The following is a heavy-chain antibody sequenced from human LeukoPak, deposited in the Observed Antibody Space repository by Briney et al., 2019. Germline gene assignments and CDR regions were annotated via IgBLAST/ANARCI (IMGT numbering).Heavy chain of an antibody. V-gene: IGHV4-31*03. J-gene: IGHJ4*02. D-gene: IGHD3-10*01. CDR1: GGSISSGDYD. CDR2: IYYSGST. Sequence: SETLSLTCTVSGGSISSGDYDWSWIRQHPGKGLEWIGYIYYSGSTYYNPSLESRVTISLDTSKNQFSLKLSSVTAADTAVYYCARYHYGYGYWGQGTLVTVSS. CDR3: ARYHYGYGY.